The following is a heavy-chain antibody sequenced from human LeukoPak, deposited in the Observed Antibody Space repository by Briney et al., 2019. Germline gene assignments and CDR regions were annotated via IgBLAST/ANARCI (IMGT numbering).Heavy chain of an antibody. CDR3: ARSPLSGSYYY. CDR2: VFYSGST. D-gene: IGHD1-26*01. V-gene: IGHV4-39*07. CDR1: GGSVSSSSYH. J-gene: IGHJ4*02. Sequence: SETLSLTCTVSGGSVSSSSYHWGWIRQPPGKGLEWIGSVFYSGSTYYNPSLKSRVTMSVDTSKNQFSLKLSSVTAADTAVYYCARSPLSGSYYYWGQGTLVTVSS.